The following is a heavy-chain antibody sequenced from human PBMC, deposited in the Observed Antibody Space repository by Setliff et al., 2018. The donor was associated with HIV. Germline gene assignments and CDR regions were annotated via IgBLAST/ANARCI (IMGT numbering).Heavy chain of an antibody. J-gene: IGHJ4*02. Sequence: SETLSLTCSVSGDSISSSSYYWGWIRQHPGKGLEWIGSIYYSGSTYYNPSLNSRVTISVDASKNLFSLKLSSVTAADTAVYYCASLPPLYDSSGYYFDYWGQGTLVTVSS. V-gene: IGHV4-39*01. CDR1: GDSISSSSYY. CDR2: IYYSGST. CDR3: ASLPPLYDSSGYYFDY. D-gene: IGHD3-22*01.